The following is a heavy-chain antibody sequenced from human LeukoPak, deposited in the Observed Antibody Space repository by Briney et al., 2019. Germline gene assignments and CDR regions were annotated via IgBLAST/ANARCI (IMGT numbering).Heavy chain of an antibody. Sequence: GGSLRLSCAASRFTFSSYAMSWVRQAPGKGLEWVSATSGSGGSTYYADSVKGRFTISRDNSKNTLYLQMNSLRAEDTAVYYCAKDSQDTMVRGVTPPFFDYWGQGTLVSVSS. CDR1: RFTFSSYA. CDR3: AKDSQDTMVRGVTPPFFDY. CDR2: TSGSGGST. D-gene: IGHD3-10*01. V-gene: IGHV3-23*01. J-gene: IGHJ4*02.